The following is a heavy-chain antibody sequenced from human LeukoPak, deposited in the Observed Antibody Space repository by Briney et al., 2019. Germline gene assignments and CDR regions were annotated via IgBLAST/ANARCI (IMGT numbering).Heavy chain of an antibody. CDR2: ISGYNGNT. J-gene: IGHJ4*02. V-gene: IGHV1-18*01. CDR3: AGAPDYGDYGKVRGDFDY. D-gene: IGHD4-17*01. CDR1: GYTFNNYA. Sequence: ASVKVSCKASGYTFNNYAIIWVRQAPGQGLEWMGWISGYNGNTNYAQNLQGRVTMTTDTSTSTAYMELRSLRSDDTAVYYCAGAPDYGDYGKVRGDFDYWGQGTLVTVSS.